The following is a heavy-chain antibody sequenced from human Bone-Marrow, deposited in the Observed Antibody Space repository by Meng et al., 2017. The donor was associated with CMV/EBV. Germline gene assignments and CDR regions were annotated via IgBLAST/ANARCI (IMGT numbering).Heavy chain of an antibody. CDR2: IYYSGST. J-gene: IGHJ5*02. CDR1: GGSVSSGSYY. CDR3: ARTGVFSSWFDP. V-gene: IGHV4-61*01. D-gene: IGHD2-8*01. Sequence: GSLRLSCTVSGGSVSSGSYYWSWIRQPPGKGLEWIGYIYYSGSTNYNPSLKSRVTISVDTSKNQFSLKLSSVTAADTAVYYCARTGVFSSWFDPWGQGTLVTVSS.